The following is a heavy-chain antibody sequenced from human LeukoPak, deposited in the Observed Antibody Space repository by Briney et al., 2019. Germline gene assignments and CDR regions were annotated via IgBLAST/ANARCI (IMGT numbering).Heavy chain of an antibody. CDR2: INPSGGST. D-gene: IGHD6-13*01. Sequence: GASVKVSCKASGYTFTSYYMHWVRQAPGQGLEWMGIINPSGGSTSYAQKFQGRVTMTRDTSTSTVYMELSSLRSEDTAVYYCAKERPSVAAAGYYYMDVWGKGTTVTVSS. CDR3: AKERPSVAAAGYYYMDV. J-gene: IGHJ6*03. V-gene: IGHV1-46*01. CDR1: GYTFTSYY.